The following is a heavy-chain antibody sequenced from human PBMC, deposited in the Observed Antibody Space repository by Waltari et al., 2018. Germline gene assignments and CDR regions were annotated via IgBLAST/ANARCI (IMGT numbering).Heavy chain of an antibody. CDR2: ISGSGGST. CDR3: AKAARTAESYYYYMDV. V-gene: IGHV3-23*04. CDR1: GFTFSSYA. Sequence: EVQLVESGGGLVQPGGSLRLSCAASGFTFSSYAMSWVRQAPGKGLEGVSAISGSGGSTYYADSVKGRFTISRDNSKNTLYLQMNSLRAEDTAVYYCAKAARTAESYYYYMDVWGKGTTVTVSS. J-gene: IGHJ6*03.